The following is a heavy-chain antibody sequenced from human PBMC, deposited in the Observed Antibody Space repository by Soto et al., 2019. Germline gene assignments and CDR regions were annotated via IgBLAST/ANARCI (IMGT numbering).Heavy chain of an antibody. CDR2: IYYSWIT. Sequence: TLSLSCPGSGGSISSGGYYWSWIRQHPGKGLEWIGYIYYSWITYYNPSLKSRVTISVDTSKNQFSLKLSSVTAADTAVYYCARDSYGDYNADAFDIWGQGTTVTVSS. CDR3: ARDSYGDYNADAFDI. J-gene: IGHJ3*02. CDR1: GGSISSGGYY. D-gene: IGHD4-17*01. V-gene: IGHV4-31*03.